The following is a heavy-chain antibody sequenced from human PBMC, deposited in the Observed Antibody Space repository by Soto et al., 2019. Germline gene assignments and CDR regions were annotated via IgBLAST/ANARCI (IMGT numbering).Heavy chain of an antibody. J-gene: IGHJ4*02. CDR1: GFTFSSYA. D-gene: IGHD2-2*01. V-gene: IGHV3-30-3*01. CDR3: ASQNFCTSSSCLN. Sequence: GGSLRLSCAASGFTFSSYAMHWVRQAPGKGLEWVAVISYDGSNKYYADSVKGRFTISRDNSKNSLYLQMNSLRAENTAVYYCASQNFCTSSSCLNWGQGTLVTVSS. CDR2: ISYDGSNK.